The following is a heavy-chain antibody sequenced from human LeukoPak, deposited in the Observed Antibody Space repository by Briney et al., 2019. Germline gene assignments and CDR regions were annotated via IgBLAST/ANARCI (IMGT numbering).Heavy chain of an antibody. CDR2: NSGSGGST. CDR3: AKAIYPGYSSSWRGPPFDY. CDR1: GFTFSSYA. J-gene: IGHJ4*02. Sequence: GGSLRLSCAASGFTFSSYAMSWVRQAPGKGLEWVSANSGSGGSTYYADSVKGRFTISRDNSKNTLYLQMNSLRAEDTAVYYCAKAIYPGYSSSWRGPPFDYWGQGTLVTVSS. D-gene: IGHD6-13*01. V-gene: IGHV3-23*01.